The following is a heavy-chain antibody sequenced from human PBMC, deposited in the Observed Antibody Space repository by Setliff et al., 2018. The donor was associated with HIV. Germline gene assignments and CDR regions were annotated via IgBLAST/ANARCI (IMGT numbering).Heavy chain of an antibody. J-gene: IGHJ4*02. CDR2: VNRDGSST. D-gene: IGHD5-12*01. V-gene: IGHV3-74*01. CDR3: HSGYDAEEQSYFDY. Sequence: GGSLRLSCAASGFTFDRFWMHWVRQAPGKGLVWVSRVNRDGSSTTYADSVKDRFTISRDNAKNTLYLQMNSLRAEDTGVYYCHSGYDAEEQSYFDYWGQGALVTVSS. CDR1: GFTFDRFW.